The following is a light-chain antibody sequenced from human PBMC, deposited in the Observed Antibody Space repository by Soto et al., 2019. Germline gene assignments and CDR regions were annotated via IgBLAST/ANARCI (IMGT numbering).Light chain of an antibody. Sequence: DIQMTQSPSTLSASVGDRVTITCWASQSISSWLAWYQQKPGKAPKVLIYDASSLESGVPSRFSGSGSGTEFTLTISSLQPDDFATYYCQQYNSYPYTFGQGTKLEIK. V-gene: IGKV1-5*01. CDR1: QSISSW. CDR3: QQYNSYPYT. J-gene: IGKJ2*01. CDR2: DAS.